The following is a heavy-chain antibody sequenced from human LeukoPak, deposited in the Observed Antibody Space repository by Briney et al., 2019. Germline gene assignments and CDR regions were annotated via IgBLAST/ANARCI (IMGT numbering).Heavy chain of an antibody. CDR1: GYTFSSYI. CDR2: ISGYNGNT. CDR3: ARDYCGSTSCYGVDY. D-gene: IGHD2-2*01. V-gene: IGHV1-18*01. Sequence: ASVKVSCKASGYTFSSYIICWVRQAPGQGLEWMGWISGYNGNTNYAQKLQGRVTMTTDTTTSTAYMELRSLRSDDTAVYYCARDYCGSTSCYGVDYWGQGTLVTVSS. J-gene: IGHJ4*02.